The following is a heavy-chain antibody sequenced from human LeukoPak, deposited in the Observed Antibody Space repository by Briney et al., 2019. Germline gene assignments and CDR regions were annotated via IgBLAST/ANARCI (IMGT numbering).Heavy chain of an antibody. CDR1: GFTFSSYV. Sequence: GRSLRLSCAASGFTFSSYVMHWVRQAPGKGLEWVSYISSSGSTIYYADSVKGRFTISRDNAKNSLYLQMNSLRAEDTAVYYCAELGITTIGGVWGKGTTVTISS. CDR3: AELGITTIGGV. V-gene: IGHV3-48*03. CDR2: ISSSGSTI. J-gene: IGHJ6*04. D-gene: IGHD3-10*02.